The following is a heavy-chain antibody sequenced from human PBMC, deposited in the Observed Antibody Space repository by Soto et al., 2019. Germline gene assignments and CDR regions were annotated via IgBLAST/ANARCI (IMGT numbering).Heavy chain of an antibody. Sequence: EVQLLESGGGLVQPGGSLRLSCAASGFTFSSYAMSWVRQAPGKGLEWVSAISGSGGSTYYADSVKGRFTISRDNSKNTLDLKMHSLRAEDTAVYDCANPRYSSGWYAAGDWGQGALVTVSS. D-gene: IGHD6-19*01. V-gene: IGHV3-23*01. CDR1: GFTFSSYA. CDR3: ANPRYSSGWYAAGD. CDR2: ISGSGGST. J-gene: IGHJ4*02.